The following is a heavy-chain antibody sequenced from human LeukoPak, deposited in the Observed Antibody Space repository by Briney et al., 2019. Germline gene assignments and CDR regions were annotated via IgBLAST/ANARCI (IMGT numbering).Heavy chain of an antibody. Sequence: GRSLRLSCAASGFTFSSYAMHWVRQAPGKGLEWVAVISYDGSNKYYADSVKGRFTISRDNSKNTLYLQMNSLRAEDTAVYYCARRPARNRSWVYYYGMDVWGQGTTVTVSS. V-gene: IGHV3-30-3*01. CDR2: ISYDGSNK. CDR1: GFTFSSYA. J-gene: IGHJ6*02. CDR3: ARRPARNRSWVYYYGMDV. D-gene: IGHD6-13*01.